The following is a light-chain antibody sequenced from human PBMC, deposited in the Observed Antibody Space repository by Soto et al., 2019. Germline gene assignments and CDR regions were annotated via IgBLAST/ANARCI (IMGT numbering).Light chain of an antibody. J-gene: IGLJ1*01. V-gene: IGLV2-14*01. CDR1: NSDIGTYNF. Sequence: QSVLTQPASVSGSPGQSITISCTGTNSDIGTYNFVSWYQQPPGKAPKLLIYEVTNRPSGVSSRFSGSKSGSTASLTISGLQAEDEGDYYCTSYTTDTALVFGTGTKLTVL. CDR3: TSYTTDTALV. CDR2: EVT.